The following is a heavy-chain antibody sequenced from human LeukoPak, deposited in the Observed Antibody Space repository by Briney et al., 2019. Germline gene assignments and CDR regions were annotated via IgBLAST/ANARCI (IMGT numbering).Heavy chain of an antibody. CDR2: INPNRGGT. D-gene: IGHD6-19*01. CDR3: ARDRTRTGYSSGWYHDY. Sequence: GASVKVSCKASGYTFTGYYMHGLRQAPGQGLEWMGWINPNRGGTNYAQKFQGRGTMTRDTSISTAYMELSRLRSDDTAVYYCARDRTRTGYSSGWYHDYWGQGTLVTVSS. J-gene: IGHJ4*02. V-gene: IGHV1-2*02. CDR1: GYTFTGYY.